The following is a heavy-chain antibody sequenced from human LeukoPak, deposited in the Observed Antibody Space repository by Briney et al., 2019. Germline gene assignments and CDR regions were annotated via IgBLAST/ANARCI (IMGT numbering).Heavy chain of an antibody. CDR3: ARLKTSFNYFDY. J-gene: IGHJ4*02. D-gene: IGHD6-6*01. CDR2: VYTSGST. V-gene: IGHV4-4*09. CDR1: GDSNSGYY. Sequence: SETLSLTCTVSGDSNSGYYWTWIRQPPGKGLEWIGYVYTSGSTNYNPSLKSRVTISVDTSKNQFSLKLSSVTAADTALYYCARLKTSFNYFDYWGQGTLVTVSS.